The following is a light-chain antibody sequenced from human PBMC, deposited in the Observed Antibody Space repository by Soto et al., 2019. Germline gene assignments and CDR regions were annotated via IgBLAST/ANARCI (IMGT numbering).Light chain of an antibody. CDR1: SSNIGSNH. CDR2: RNN. V-gene: IGLV1-47*01. CDR3: AAWDDSLSARM. Sequence: QSVLTQPPSASGTPGQRVTISCSGSSSNIGSNHVYWYQQLPGTAPKLLIYRNNQRPSGVPDRFSGSKSGTSASLAISGLRSEDEADYYCAAWDDSLSARMFGGGTKVTVL. J-gene: IGLJ3*02.